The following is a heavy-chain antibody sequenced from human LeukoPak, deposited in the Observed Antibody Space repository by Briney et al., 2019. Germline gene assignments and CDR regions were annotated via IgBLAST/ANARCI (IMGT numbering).Heavy chain of an antibody. CDR2: ISAYNGNT. CDR1: DYTFISYG. J-gene: IGHJ6*02. CDR3: ARETTDSYYYYGMDV. V-gene: IGHV1-18*01. D-gene: IGHD1-14*01. Sequence: ASVKVSCKASDYTFISYGISWVRQAPGQGLEWVGWISAYNGNTNYAQKFQGRVTMTTDTSTSTAFMELRSLRSDDTAVYYCARETTDSYYYYGMDVWGQGTTVTVSS.